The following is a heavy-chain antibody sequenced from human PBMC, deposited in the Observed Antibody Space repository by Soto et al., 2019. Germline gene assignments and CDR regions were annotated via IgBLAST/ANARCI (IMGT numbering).Heavy chain of an antibody. D-gene: IGHD1-20*01. V-gene: IGHV1-8*01. Sequence: ASVKVSCKASGYSFSDYDINWVRQATGQGPEWMGWMNPNSGNTGYAQKFQGRVTMTRNTSINTAYMALSSLGSEDTAVYYCARDNRYNWNDEGWFDPWGQGTLVTVSS. CDR1: GYSFSDYD. J-gene: IGHJ5*02. CDR2: MNPNSGNT. CDR3: ARDNRYNWNDEGWFDP.